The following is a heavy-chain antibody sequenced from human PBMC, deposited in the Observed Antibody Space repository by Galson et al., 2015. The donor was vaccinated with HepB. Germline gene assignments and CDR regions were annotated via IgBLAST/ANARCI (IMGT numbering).Heavy chain of an antibody. CDR1: GFTFSSYG. CDR3: ARGYYDSRAYKYVGYFDY. J-gene: IGHJ4*02. Sequence: SLRLSCAVSGFTFSSYGMHWVRQAPGKGLEWVAVIWYDGSNEYYADSVKGRFTISRDNSKNTLYLQMNSLRAEDTAVYHCARGYYDSRAYKYVGYFDYWGQGTLVTVSS. D-gene: IGHD3-22*01. CDR2: IWYDGSNE. V-gene: IGHV3-33*01.